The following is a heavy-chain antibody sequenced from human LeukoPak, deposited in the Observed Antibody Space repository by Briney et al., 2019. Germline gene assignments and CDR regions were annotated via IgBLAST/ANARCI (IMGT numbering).Heavy chain of an antibody. V-gene: IGHV4-59*01. CDR2: IYYSGST. Sequence: SETLSLTCTVSGGSISSYYWSWIRQPPGKGLEWIGYIYYSGSTNYNPSLKSRVTISVGTSKNQFSLKLSSVTAADTAVYYCARGGYSSGWYVFDYWGQGTLVTVSS. CDR3: ARGGYSSGWYVFDY. D-gene: IGHD6-19*01. CDR1: GGSISSYY. J-gene: IGHJ4*02.